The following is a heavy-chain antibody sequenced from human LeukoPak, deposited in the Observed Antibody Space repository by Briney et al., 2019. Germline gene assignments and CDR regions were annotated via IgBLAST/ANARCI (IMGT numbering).Heavy chain of an antibody. CDR2: IRSKAYGGTT. CDR1: GFTFGDYA. D-gene: IGHD3-10*01. Sequence: PGGSLRVSCTASGFTFGDYAMSWVRQAPGKGLEWVGFIRSKAYGGTTEYAASVKGRLTISRDDSKSIAYLQMNSLKTEDTAVYYCLSGTSFFDYWGQGTLVTVSS. J-gene: IGHJ4*02. V-gene: IGHV3-49*04. CDR3: LSGTSFFDY.